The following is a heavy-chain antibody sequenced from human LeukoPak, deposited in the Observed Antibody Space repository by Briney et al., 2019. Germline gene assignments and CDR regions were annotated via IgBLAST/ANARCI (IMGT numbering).Heavy chain of an antibody. V-gene: IGHV4-34*01. J-gene: IGHJ4*02. CDR2: INHSGST. CDR3: ARAAGDRRFDY. D-gene: IGHD2-21*01. CDR1: GGSFSGYY. Sequence: SETLPLTCAVYGGSFSGYYWSWIRQPPGKGLEWIGEINHSGSTNYNPSLKSRVTISVDTSKNQFSLKPSSVTAADTAVYYCARAAGDRRFDYWGQGTLVTVSS.